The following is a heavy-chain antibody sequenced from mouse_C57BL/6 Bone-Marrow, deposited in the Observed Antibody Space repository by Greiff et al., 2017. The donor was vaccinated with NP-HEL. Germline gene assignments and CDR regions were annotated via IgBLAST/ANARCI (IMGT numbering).Heavy chain of an antibody. CDR3: TVDYGSSRAY. V-gene: IGHV6-3*01. Sequence: EVMLVESGGGLVQPGGSMKLSCVASGFTFSNYWMNWVRQSPEKGLEWVAQVRLKSDNYATHYAESVTGRFTISRDDSKSSVYLQMNNSRAEDTGIYYCTVDYGSSRAYWGQGTLVTVSA. J-gene: IGHJ3*01. CDR2: VRLKSDNYAT. D-gene: IGHD1-1*01. CDR1: GFTFSNYW.